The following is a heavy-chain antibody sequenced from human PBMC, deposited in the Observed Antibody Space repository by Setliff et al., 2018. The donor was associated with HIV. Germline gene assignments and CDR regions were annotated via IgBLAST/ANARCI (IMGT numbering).Heavy chain of an antibody. Sequence: GESLKISCKGSGYSFTNNWIGWVRQVPGRGLEWMGIINPRDSVTRYSPSFQGQVTISVDKSTSTAYLQWSSLKASDSAIYYCARHFGISYRSPLDPWGQGTLVTVSS. CDR3: ARHFGISYRSPLDP. D-gene: IGHD3-3*01. CDR2: INPRDSVT. V-gene: IGHV5-51*01. J-gene: IGHJ5*02. CDR1: GYSFTNNW.